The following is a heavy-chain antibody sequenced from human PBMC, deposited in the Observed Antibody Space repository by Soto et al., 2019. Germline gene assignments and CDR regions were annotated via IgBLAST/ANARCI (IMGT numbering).Heavy chain of an antibody. D-gene: IGHD3-10*02. CDR1: GGSISSGEYS. CDR3: ARSLLYSTRDYYYYYAMDV. J-gene: IGHJ6*02. Sequence: PSETLSLTCAVSGGSISSGEYSWSWIRQPPGKGLEWIGYIYHNGNTYYNPSFKSRVTISVGRSKSQFSLKVGSVTAADTAVYYCARSLLYSTRDYYYYYAMDVWGQGATVTVSS. CDR2: IYHNGNT. V-gene: IGHV4-30-2*01.